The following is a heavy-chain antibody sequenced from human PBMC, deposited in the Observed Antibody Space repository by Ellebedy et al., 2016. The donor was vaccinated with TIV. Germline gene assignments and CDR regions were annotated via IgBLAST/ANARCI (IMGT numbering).Heavy chain of an antibody. CDR2: ISPDDYST. D-gene: IGHD4-17*01. Sequence: GGSLRLSCAASGFTFSDYYMTWIRQAPGKGLEWVSYISPDDYSTYYADSVKGRFTISRDKAQNSLYLQMTSLRADDTAVYYYARDEELTTVTTIDYWGQGTLVTVSS. CDR1: GFTFSDYY. J-gene: IGHJ4*02. CDR3: ARDEELTTVTTIDY. V-gene: IGHV3-11*01.